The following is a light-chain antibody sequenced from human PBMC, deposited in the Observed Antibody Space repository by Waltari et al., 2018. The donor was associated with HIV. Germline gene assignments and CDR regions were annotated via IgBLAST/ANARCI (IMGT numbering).Light chain of an antibody. CDR2: KSD. J-gene: IGLJ3*02. CDR3: ATWDDSLNGRV. CDR1: RSNIGDNT. V-gene: IGLV1-44*01. Sequence: QSVLTQPPSASGTPGQRVTISCSGGRSNIGDNTVNWYQHLPGTAPKLLIYKSDQRPSGVPDRFSGSKSDTPASLAISGLQSEDEADYYCATWDDSLNGRVFGGGTKLTVL.